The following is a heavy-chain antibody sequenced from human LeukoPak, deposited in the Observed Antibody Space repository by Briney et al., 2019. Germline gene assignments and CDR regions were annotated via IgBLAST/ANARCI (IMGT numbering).Heavy chain of an antibody. J-gene: IGHJ6*03. V-gene: IGHV1-2*02. CDR2: INPNSGGT. D-gene: IGHD3-3*01. CDR1: GYTFTGYY. CDR3: ARDATRGSGYPNYYYYMDV. Sequence: ASVKVSCKASGYTFTGYYMHWVRQAPGQGLEWMGWINPNSGGTNYAQKFQGRVTMTRDTSISTAYVELSRLRSDDTAVYYCARDATRGSGYPNYYYYMDVWGKGTTVTVSS.